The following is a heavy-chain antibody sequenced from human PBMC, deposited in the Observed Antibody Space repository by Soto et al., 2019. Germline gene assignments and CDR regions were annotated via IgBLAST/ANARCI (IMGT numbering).Heavy chain of an antibody. D-gene: IGHD3-22*01. J-gene: IGHJ4*02. CDR2: MNPNSGNT. CDR3: ARADYYDRSGYLLPCGY. V-gene: IGHV1-8*01. Sequence: ASVKVSCQASGYTFTSYDINWVRQATGQGLEWMGWMNPNSGNTGYAQKFQGRVTMTRNTSISTAYMELSSLRSEDTAVYYCARADYYDRSGYLLPCGYWGQGTLVTVSS. CDR1: GYTFTSYD.